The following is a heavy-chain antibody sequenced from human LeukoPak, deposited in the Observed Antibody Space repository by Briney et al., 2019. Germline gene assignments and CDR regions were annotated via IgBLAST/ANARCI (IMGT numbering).Heavy chain of an antibody. V-gene: IGHV3-23*01. CDR3: AKSKYSGSYSNY. J-gene: IGHJ4*02. CDR1: GFIFSSYA. CDR2: ISGSGGST. Sequence: GGSLRLSCAASGFIFSSYAMSWVRQAPGKGLEWVSAISGSGGSTYYADSVKGRFTISRDNSKNTLYLQMNSLRAEDTAVYYRAKSKYSGSYSNYWGQGTLVTVSS. D-gene: IGHD1-26*01.